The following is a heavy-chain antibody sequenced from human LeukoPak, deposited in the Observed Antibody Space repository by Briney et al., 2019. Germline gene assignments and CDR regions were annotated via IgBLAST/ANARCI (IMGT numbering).Heavy chain of an antibody. V-gene: IGHV3-7*01. J-gene: IGHJ4*02. CDR3: ASADVFGYSYGSESDY. CDR1: GFTFSSYW. Sequence: GGSLRLSCAASGFTFSSYWMSWVRQAPGKGLEWVANIKQDGSEKYYVDSVKGRFTISRDNAKNSLYLQMNSLRAEDTAVYYCASADVFGYSYGSESDYWGQGTLVTASS. D-gene: IGHD5-18*01. CDR2: IKQDGSEK.